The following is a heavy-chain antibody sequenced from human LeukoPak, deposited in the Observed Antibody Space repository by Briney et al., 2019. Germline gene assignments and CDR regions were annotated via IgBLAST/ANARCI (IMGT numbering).Heavy chain of an antibody. CDR2: INHSGST. V-gene: IGHV4-34*01. CDR3: ARVVTAMAPTASFDY. CDR1: GGSFSGYY. D-gene: IGHD5-18*01. J-gene: IGHJ4*02. Sequence: SETLSLTCAVYGGSFSGYYWSWIRQPPGKGLEWIGEINHSGSTNYNPSLKGRVTISVDTSKNRFSLKLSSVTAADTAVYYCARVVTAMAPTASFDYWGQGTLVTVSS.